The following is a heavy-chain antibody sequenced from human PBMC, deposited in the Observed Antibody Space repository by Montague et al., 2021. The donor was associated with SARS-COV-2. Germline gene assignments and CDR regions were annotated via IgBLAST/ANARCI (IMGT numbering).Heavy chain of an antibody. V-gene: IGHV3-30*04. CDR2: ISYDGSNK. Sequence: SLRLSRAASGFTFSSYALHWVRQAPGKGLEWVAVISYDGSNKYYVDSVKGRFTISRDNSKNTLYLQMNSLRAEDTAVYYCARDRPYYYGSGIPGYYGMDVWGQGTTVTVSS. CDR1: GFTFSSYA. CDR3: ARDRPYYYGSGIPGYYGMDV. J-gene: IGHJ6*02. D-gene: IGHD3-10*01.